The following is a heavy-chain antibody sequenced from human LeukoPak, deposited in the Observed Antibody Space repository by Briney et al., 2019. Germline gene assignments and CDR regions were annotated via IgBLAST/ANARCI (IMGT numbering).Heavy chain of an antibody. CDR1: GFTFSNYA. CDR3: AKDKELTKSSSWYYYDS. D-gene: IGHD6-13*01. J-gene: IGHJ4*02. V-gene: IGHV3-23*01. CDR2: ITGNGGST. Sequence: GGSLRLSCVASGFTFSNYAMNWVRQAPGKGPEGVSGITGNGGSTYYADSVKGRFTISRDNSKSTLYLQMNSLRAEDTAMYYCAKDKELTKSSSWYYYDSWGQGTLVTVSS.